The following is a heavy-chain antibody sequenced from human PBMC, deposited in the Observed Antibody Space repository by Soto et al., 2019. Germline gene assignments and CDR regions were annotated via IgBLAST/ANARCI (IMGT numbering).Heavy chain of an antibody. D-gene: IGHD6-13*01. V-gene: IGHV4-39*01. CDR2: IYYSGST. CDR1: GGSISSSSYY. CDR3: ARTYSSSWYDY. J-gene: IGHJ4*02. Sequence: SETLSLTCTVSGGSISSSSYYWGWIRQPPGKGLEWIGSIYYSGSTYYNPSLKSRVTISVDTSKNQFSLKLSSVTAADTAVYYCARTYSSSWYDYWGQGTLVTVSS.